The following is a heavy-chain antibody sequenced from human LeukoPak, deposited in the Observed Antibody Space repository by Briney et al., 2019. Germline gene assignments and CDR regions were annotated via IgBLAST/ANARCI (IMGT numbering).Heavy chain of an antibody. CDR3: GRDVVWSVRGYYYYGMDV. CDR2: ISVDTGNT. D-gene: IGHD3-10*01. Sequence: ASVKVSCKASGYTFSNYGISWVRQAPGQGLEWMGWISVDTGNTRYAQEFEGRVTMTTDTSTSTAYMELRSLRSDDTAVYYCGRDVVWSVRGYYYYGMDVWGQGTTVTVSS. V-gene: IGHV1-18*01. J-gene: IGHJ6*02. CDR1: GYTFSNYG.